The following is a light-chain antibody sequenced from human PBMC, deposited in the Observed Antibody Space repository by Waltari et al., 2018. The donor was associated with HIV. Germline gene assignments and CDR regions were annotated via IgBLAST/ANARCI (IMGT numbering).Light chain of an antibody. Sequence: QPVLTQPPSASASLGASVTLTCTLSSGSSTYKVDWYQQSPGKGPRFVMRVGTGGIVGSKGDGIPDRFSVLGSGLNRYLTIKNIQEEDESDYHCGADHGSGSNFVYVFGIGTKVTVL. CDR2: VGTGGIVG. J-gene: IGLJ1*01. CDR1: SGSSTYK. CDR3: GADHGSGSNFVYV. V-gene: IGLV9-49*01.